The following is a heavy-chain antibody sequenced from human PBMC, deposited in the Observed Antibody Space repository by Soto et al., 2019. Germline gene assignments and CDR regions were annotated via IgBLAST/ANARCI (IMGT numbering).Heavy chain of an antibody. Sequence: PSETLSLTCTVSGGSISSGDYYWSWIRQPPGKGLEWIGYIYYSWITYYTPSLNSRVTISVDTSKNQFSLKLSSVTAADKAVYYCAREDYDILTGRRTWVYWGQGTLVTVSS. CDR1: GGSISSGDYY. D-gene: IGHD3-9*01. CDR2: IYYSWIT. J-gene: IGHJ4*02. V-gene: IGHV4-30-4*01. CDR3: AREDYDILTGRRTWVY.